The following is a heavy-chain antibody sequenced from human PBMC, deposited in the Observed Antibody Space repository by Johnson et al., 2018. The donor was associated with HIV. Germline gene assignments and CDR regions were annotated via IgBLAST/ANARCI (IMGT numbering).Heavy chain of an antibody. J-gene: IGHJ3*02. CDR1: GFTFSGSA. D-gene: IGHD6-19*01. V-gene: IGHV3-73*02. CDR3: ARGEQWLVPDSEDAFDI. CDR2: IRSKANSYAT. Sequence: MRLVESGGGLVQPGGSLKLSCVASGFTFSGSAMHWVRQASGKGLAWVGRIRSKANSYATAYAASVTGRFTISRDDSQNTAYLQMNSLRAEDTAVYYCARGEQWLVPDSEDAFDIWGQGTMVTVSS.